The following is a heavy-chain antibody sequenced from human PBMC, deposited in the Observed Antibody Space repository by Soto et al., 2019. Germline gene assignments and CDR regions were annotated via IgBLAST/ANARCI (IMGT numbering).Heavy chain of an antibody. V-gene: IGHV3-23*01. CDR1: GFTFSSYA. Sequence: EVQLLESGGGLVQPGGSLRLSCAASGFTFSSYAMSWVRQAPVKGLEWVSAISGSGGSTYYADSVKGRFTISRDNSKNTLYLQMNSLRAADTAVYYCAKARRQAGPIDYWGQGTLVTVSS. D-gene: IGHD6-13*01. CDR2: ISGSGGST. J-gene: IGHJ4*02. CDR3: AKARRQAGPIDY.